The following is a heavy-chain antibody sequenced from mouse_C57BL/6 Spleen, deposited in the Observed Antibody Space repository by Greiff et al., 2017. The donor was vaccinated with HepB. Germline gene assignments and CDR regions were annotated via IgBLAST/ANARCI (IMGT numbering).Heavy chain of an antibody. CDR3: ARGEGYYYGSSPAWFAY. Sequence: EVKVVESEGGLVQPGSSMKLSCTASGFTFSDYYMAWVRQVPEKGLEWVANINYDGSSTYYLDSLKSRFIISRDNAKNILYLQMSSLKSEDTATYYCARGEGYYYGSSPAWFAYWGQGTLVTVSA. CDR2: INYDGSST. J-gene: IGHJ3*01. V-gene: IGHV5-16*01. D-gene: IGHD1-1*01. CDR1: GFTFSDYY.